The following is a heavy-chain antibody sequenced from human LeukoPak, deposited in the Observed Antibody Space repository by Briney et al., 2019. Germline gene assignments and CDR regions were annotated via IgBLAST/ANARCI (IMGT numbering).Heavy chain of an antibody. CDR1: GGSFSGYY. V-gene: IGHV4-34*01. CDR3: ARRSYLDY. J-gene: IGHJ4*02. Sequence: PSETLSLTCAVYGGSFSGYYWSWVRQPPGKGLEWIGEIDHSGSTNYNPSLKTRVPISKDTSTNQFSLKLSSVTAAHTAVYHCARRSYLDYWGQGTLVTVSS. CDR2: IDHSGST.